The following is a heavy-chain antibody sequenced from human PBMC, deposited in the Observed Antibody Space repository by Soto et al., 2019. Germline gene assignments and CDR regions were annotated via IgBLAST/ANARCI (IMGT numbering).Heavy chain of an antibody. V-gene: IGHV3-23*01. CDR3: AKDSLGDYYYYGLDV. J-gene: IGHJ6*02. Sequence: EVQLFESGGGLVQPGGSLRLSCAASGFTFSRFAMNWVRQAPGKGLEWVSGIGGSGGTTYYADSVKGRFTISRDNSKNTLFLQMNSLRAEDTAVYYCAKDSLGDYYYYGLDVWGQGNTVTVSS. D-gene: IGHD2-15*01. CDR1: GFTFSRFA. CDR2: IGGSGGTT.